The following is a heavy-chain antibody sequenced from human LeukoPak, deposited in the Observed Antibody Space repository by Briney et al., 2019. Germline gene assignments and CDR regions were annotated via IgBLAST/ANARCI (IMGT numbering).Heavy chain of an antibody. Sequence: PSETLSLTCTVSGGSITDFVWSWVRQSPGEALEYIGYVYSGGNTNYNPFLKSRVTISLDTSKNQFSLKLNSVTAADTAVYHCARLTKGEQWLAHYFDHWGQGALVTVSS. D-gene: IGHD6-19*01. CDR1: GGSITDFV. V-gene: IGHV4-59*08. CDR3: ARLTKGEQWLAHYFDH. CDR2: VYSGGNT. J-gene: IGHJ4*02.